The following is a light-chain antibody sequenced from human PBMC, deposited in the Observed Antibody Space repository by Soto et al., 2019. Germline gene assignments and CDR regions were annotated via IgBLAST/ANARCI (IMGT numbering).Light chain of an antibody. CDR1: QSISSW. CDR3: QQTSSTPT. Sequence: IRMPKSPYTLSASVGDRVTITCRASQSISSWLAWYQQKPGKAPKLLIYDASSLESGVPSRFSGSGSGTDFTLTISNLQPEDFATYYCQQTSSTPTFGGGTKVDI. V-gene: IGKV1-5*01. J-gene: IGKJ4*01. CDR2: DAS.